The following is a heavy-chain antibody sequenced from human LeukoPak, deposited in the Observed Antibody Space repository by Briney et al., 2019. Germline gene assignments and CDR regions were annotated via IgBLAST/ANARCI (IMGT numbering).Heavy chain of an antibody. Sequence: SVKVSCKASGGTFSSYAISWVRQAPGQGLEWMGGIIPIFGTANYAQKFQGRVTITTDESTSTAYMELSSLRSKDTAVYYCASGGGYCSSTSCYPELDYWGQGTLVTVSS. D-gene: IGHD2-2*01. CDR2: IIPIFGTA. V-gene: IGHV1-69*05. J-gene: IGHJ4*02. CDR3: ASGGGYCSSTSCYPELDY. CDR1: GGTFSSYA.